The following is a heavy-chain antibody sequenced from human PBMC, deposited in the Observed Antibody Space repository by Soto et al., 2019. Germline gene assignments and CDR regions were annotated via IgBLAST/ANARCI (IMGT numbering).Heavy chain of an antibody. CDR3: VCGGNFFIY. Sequence: EVQLVESGGGLVQPGGSLRLSCAASGFTFRTYWMTWVRQPPGKGLEWVANMDQDGSETYYVDSVRGRFTVSRDNAKNSLYLQMNSLRVEDTAVYYCVCGGNFFIYWGQGTLVTVSP. CDR1: GFTFRTYW. CDR2: MDQDGSET. V-gene: IGHV3-7*01. J-gene: IGHJ4*02. D-gene: IGHD3-16*01.